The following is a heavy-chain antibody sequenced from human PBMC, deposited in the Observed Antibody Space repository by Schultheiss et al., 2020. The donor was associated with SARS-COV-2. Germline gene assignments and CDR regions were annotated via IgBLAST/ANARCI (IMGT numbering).Heavy chain of an antibody. V-gene: IGHV4-61*10. D-gene: IGHD3-22*01. CDR2: IYYSGST. CDR3: ARITMIVVVFDY. Sequence: SETLSLTCTVSGGSISSGSYYWSWIRQPAGKGLEWIGYIYYSGSTYYNPSLKSRVTISVDTSKNQFSLKLSSVTAADTAVYYCARITMIVVVFDYWGQGTLVTVSS. J-gene: IGHJ4*02. CDR1: GGSISSGSYY.